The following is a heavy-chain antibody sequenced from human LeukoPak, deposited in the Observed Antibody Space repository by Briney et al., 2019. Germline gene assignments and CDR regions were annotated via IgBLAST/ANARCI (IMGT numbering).Heavy chain of an antibody. CDR1: GGSISSYY. CDR2: LYYSGST. Sequence: PSETLSLTCTVSGGSISSYYWSWIRQPPGKGLEWIGYLYYSGSTNYNPSLKSRVTISVDTSKNQFSLKLSSVTAADTAVYYCARDQSPAFDPWGQGTLVTVSS. J-gene: IGHJ5*02. V-gene: IGHV4-59*12. CDR3: ARDQSPAFDP.